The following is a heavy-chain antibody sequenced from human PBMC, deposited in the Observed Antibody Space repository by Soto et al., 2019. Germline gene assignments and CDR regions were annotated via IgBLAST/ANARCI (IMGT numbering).Heavy chain of an antibody. CDR3: ARKGCSGSNYTFDL. CDR2: IYYSGST. Sequence: SATLSLTCTVSGVSINYGPYYWILIRHLPGKGLEWIGNIYYSGSTFYSPSLKSRVTISIDTSENQFSLKLSSVTAADTAVYYWARKGCSGSNYTFDLWGQGALVT. V-gene: IGHV4-31*03. D-gene: IGHD3-10*01. CDR1: GVSINYGPYY. J-gene: IGHJ4*02.